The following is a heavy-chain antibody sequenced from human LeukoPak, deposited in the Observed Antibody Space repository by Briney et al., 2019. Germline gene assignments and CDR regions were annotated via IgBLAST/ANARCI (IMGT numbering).Heavy chain of an antibody. CDR2: INHSGST. V-gene: IGHV4-34*01. Sequence: SETLSLTCAVYGGSFRGYYWSWIRQPPGKGLEWIGEINHSGSTNYNPSLKSRVTVSVDTSKNQFSLKLSSVTAADTAVYYCARSIGGVWGSYRQPDYWGQGTLVTVSS. CDR1: GGSFRGYY. CDR3: ARSIGGVWGSYRQPDY. J-gene: IGHJ4*02. D-gene: IGHD3-16*02.